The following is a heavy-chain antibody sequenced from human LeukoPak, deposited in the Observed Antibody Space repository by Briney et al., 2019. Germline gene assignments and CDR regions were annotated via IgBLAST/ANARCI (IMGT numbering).Heavy chain of an antibody. CDR3: ARSIAAAPSNWFDP. D-gene: IGHD6-13*01. Sequence: ASVKVSCKASGYTFTTYGISWVRQAPGQGLEWMGWINTYNGNTNYGRNFQGRVTMTIDTSTTTVYVELRSLRSDDTAVYYCARSIAAAPSNWFDPWGQGTPVTVSS. V-gene: IGHV1-18*01. CDR1: GYTFTTYG. CDR2: INTYNGNT. J-gene: IGHJ5*02.